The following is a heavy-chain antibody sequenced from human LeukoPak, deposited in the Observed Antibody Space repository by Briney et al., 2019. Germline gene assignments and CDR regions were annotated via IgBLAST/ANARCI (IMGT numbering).Heavy chain of an antibody. CDR3: ARLAGSIWYYFGL. CDR1: AASISGNH. D-gene: IGHD3-10*01. CDR2: VYFSGNT. V-gene: IGHV4-59*08. Sequence: SETLSLTCSVSAASISGNHWSWMRQPPGKGLEWIGYVYFSGNTPYNPSLTGRLTLSLDTSKNHVSLRLTSVTAADTAVYFCARLAGSIWYYFGLWGQGTLVTVSP. J-gene: IGHJ4*02.